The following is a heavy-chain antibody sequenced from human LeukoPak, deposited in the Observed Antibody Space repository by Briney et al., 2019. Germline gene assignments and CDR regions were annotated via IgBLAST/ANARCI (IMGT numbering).Heavy chain of an antibody. CDR1: GFTFSSYG. Sequence: PGGSLRLSCAASGFTFSSYGMDWVRQAPGKGLEWVAFIRYDGNNKDYADSVKGRFTISRGNSKNTLYLQMNSLRVEDTAVYYCAKGYGELVAFDIWGQGTMVTVSS. V-gene: IGHV3-30*02. D-gene: IGHD4-17*01. J-gene: IGHJ3*02. CDR3: AKGYGELVAFDI. CDR2: IRYDGNNK.